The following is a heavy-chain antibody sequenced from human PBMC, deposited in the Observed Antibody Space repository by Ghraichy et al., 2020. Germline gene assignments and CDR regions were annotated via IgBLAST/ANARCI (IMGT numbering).Heavy chain of an antibody. D-gene: IGHD3-22*01. J-gene: IGHJ3*02. Sequence: GGSLRLSCAASGFTFSSYWMSWVRQAPGKGLEWVANIKQDGSEKYYVDSVKGRFTISRDNAKNSLYLQMNSLRAEDTAVYYCARDGDYYDSSGYYPAFDIWGQGTMVTVSS. CDR2: IKQDGSEK. CDR1: GFTFSSYW. CDR3: ARDGDYYDSSGYYPAFDI. V-gene: IGHV3-7*01.